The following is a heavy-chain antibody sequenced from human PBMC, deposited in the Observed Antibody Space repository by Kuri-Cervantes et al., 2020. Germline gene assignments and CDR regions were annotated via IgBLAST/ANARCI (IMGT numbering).Heavy chain of an antibody. Sequence: SVKVSCKASGGTFCSYAISWVRQAPGQGLEWMGGIIPIFGTANYAQKFQGRVTITADESTSTAYMELSSLRSEDTAVYYCARLCGGDCYSMGGYYYYGMDVWGQGTTVTVSS. CDR3: ARLCGGDCYSMGGYYYYGMDV. J-gene: IGHJ6*02. CDR1: GGTFCSYA. D-gene: IGHD2-21*02. CDR2: IIPIFGTA. V-gene: IGHV1-69*13.